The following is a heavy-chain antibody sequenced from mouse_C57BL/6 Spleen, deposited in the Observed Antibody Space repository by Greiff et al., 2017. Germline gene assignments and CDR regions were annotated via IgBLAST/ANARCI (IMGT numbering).Heavy chain of an antibody. V-gene: IGHV1-66*01. Sequence: QVQLQQSGPELVKPGASVKISCKASGYSFTSYYIHWVKQRPGQGLEWIGWIYPGSGNTKYNEKFKGKATLTADTSSSTAYMQLSSLTSEDSAVYYGARGDYGPYYYAMDYWGQGTSVTVSS. CDR3: ARGDYGPYYYAMDY. D-gene: IGHD1-1*02. CDR2: IYPGSGNT. CDR1: GYSFTSYY. J-gene: IGHJ4*01.